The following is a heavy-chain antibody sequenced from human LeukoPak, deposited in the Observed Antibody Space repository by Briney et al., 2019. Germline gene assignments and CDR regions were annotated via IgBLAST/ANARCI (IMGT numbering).Heavy chain of an antibody. Sequence: GASVKVSCKASGYTFTGYYMHWVRQAPGQGPEWMGWINPNSGGTNYAQKFQGRVTMTRDTSISTAYMELSRLRSDDTAVYYCARGSLAYCGGDCYSGPPDYWGQGTLVTVSS. CDR1: GYTFTGYY. CDR3: ARGSLAYCGGDCYSGPPDY. J-gene: IGHJ4*02. V-gene: IGHV1-2*02. CDR2: INPNSGGT. D-gene: IGHD2-21*02.